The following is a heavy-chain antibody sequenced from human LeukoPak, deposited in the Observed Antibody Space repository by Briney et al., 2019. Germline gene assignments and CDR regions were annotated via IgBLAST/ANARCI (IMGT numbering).Heavy chain of an antibody. CDR2: IYPDDSDT. V-gene: IGHV5-51*01. J-gene: IGHJ4*02. CDR3: ARRLYSSSGGEGYYFDY. CDR1: GYSFTNYW. Sequence: GESLKISCKGSGYSFTNYWIGWVRQMPGKGLEWMGIIYPDDSDTRYNPSFQGQVTISADKSIRTAYLQWSSLRASDTAMYYCARRLYSSSGGEGYYFDYWGQGTLVTVSS. D-gene: IGHD6-6*01.